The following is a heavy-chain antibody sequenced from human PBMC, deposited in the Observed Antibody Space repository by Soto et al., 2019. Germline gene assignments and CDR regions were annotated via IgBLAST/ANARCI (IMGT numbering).Heavy chain of an antibody. CDR1: GFTFSSYA. CDR3: ARSVVHVRPFFDY. Sequence: PGGSLRLSCAASGFTFSSYAMHWVRQAPGKGLEYVSAISSNGGSTYYANSVKGRFTISRDNSKNTLYLQMGSLRAEDMAVYYCARSVVHVRPFFDYWGQGTLVTVSS. D-gene: IGHD2-15*01. CDR2: ISSNGGST. J-gene: IGHJ4*02. V-gene: IGHV3-64*01.